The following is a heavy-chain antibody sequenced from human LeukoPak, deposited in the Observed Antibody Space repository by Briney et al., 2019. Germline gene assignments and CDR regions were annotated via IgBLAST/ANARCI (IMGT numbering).Heavy chain of an antibody. CDR2: IIPILGIA. CDR3: ASGYCSSTSCYPMYYMDV. Sequence: SVKVSCKASGGTFSSYAISWVRQASGQGLEWMGRIIPILGIANYAQKFQGRVTITADKSTSTAYMELSSLRSEDTAVYYCASGYCSSTSCYPMYYMDVWGKGTTVTVSS. CDR1: GGTFSSYA. V-gene: IGHV1-69*04. J-gene: IGHJ6*03. D-gene: IGHD2-2*01.